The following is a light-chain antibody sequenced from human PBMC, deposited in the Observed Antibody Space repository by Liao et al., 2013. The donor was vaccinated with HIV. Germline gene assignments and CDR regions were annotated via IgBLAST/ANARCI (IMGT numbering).Light chain of an antibody. V-gene: IGLV3-21*01. CDR1: ALPKLY. J-gene: IGLJ1*01. CDR3: QVWDSSSDHYV. CDR2: QDS. Sequence: SYELTQPPSVSVSPGQTARITCSGDALPKLYAYWYQQKPGQAPVLVIYQDSKRPSGIPERFSGSNSGNTATLTISTVEAGDEADYYCQVWDSSSDHYVFGTGTKVTV.